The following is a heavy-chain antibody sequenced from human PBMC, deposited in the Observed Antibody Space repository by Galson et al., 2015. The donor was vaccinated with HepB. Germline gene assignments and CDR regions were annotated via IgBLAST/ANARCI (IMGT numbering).Heavy chain of an antibody. V-gene: IGHV5-51*01. J-gene: IGHJ4*02. CDR2: IYPRASAT. CDR1: GYNFNSYW. D-gene: IGHD2-21*01. Sequence: QSGAGVKKPGESLKISCKASGYNFNSYWIASVRQMPGKGLEWMGSIYPRASATRHSPSFHGQVTISLDKSIGTAYLQWSSLKSSDTAMAFCARHGGIAAESDFWCQGTRVTVSS. CDR3: ARHGGIAAESDF.